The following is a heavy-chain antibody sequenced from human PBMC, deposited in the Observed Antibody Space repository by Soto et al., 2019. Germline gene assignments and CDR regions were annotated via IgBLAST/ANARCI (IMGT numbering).Heavy chain of an antibody. Sequence: PSETLSLTCTASGGSISGYYWSWIRQPPGKGLEWIGYMYNTGSTVYNPSFKSRVTISVDTSKNQFSLKLNSVTAADTAVYYCARDLRGYCGTDCYPLDVWGQGTTVTVS. D-gene: IGHD2-21*02. J-gene: IGHJ6*02. CDR3: ARDLRGYCGTDCYPLDV. CDR1: GGSISGYY. V-gene: IGHV4-59*01. CDR2: MYNTGST.